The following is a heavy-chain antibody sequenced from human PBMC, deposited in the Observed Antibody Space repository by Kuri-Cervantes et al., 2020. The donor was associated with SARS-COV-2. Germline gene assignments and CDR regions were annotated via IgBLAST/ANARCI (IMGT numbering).Heavy chain of an antibody. CDR3: SRTYDSSGSLYYYYYMDV. D-gene: IGHD3-22*01. Sequence: GESLKISCAASGFTFSSYSMNWVRQAPGKGLEWVSYISSSSSTIYYADSVKGRFTISRDNAKNSLYLQMNSLRAEDTAVYYCSRTYDSSGSLYYYYYMDVWSKGTTVTVSS. CDR1: GFTFSSYS. CDR2: ISSSSSTI. J-gene: IGHJ6*03. V-gene: IGHV3-48*01.